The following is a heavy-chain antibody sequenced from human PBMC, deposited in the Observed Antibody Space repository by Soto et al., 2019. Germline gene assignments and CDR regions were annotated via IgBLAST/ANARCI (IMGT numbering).Heavy chain of an antibody. J-gene: IGHJ6*02. CDR3: AADRPLYYDFWSGYSYYYYYGMDV. CDR1: GFTFTSSA. V-gene: IGHV1-58*01. Sequence: QMQLVQSGPEVKKPGTSVKVSCKASGFTFTSSAVQWVRQARGQRLEWIGWIVVGSGNTNYAQKFQERVTITRDMSTSTAYTELSSLRSEDTAVYYCAADRPLYYDFWSGYSYYYYYGMDVWGQGTTVTVSS. D-gene: IGHD3-3*01. CDR2: IVVGSGNT.